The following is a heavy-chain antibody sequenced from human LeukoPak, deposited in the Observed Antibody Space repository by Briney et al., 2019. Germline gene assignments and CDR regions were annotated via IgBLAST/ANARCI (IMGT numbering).Heavy chain of an antibody. D-gene: IGHD2-21*02. V-gene: IGHV1-8*03. CDR3: ARDSLVTYLDY. Sequence: ASVKVSCKASGYTFTSYDINWVRHATGQGLEWMGWMNPNSGNTGYAQKFQGRVTITRNTSISTAYMELSSLRSDDTAVYYCARDSLVTYLDYWGQGTLVTVSS. CDR2: MNPNSGNT. CDR1: GYTFTSYD. J-gene: IGHJ4*02.